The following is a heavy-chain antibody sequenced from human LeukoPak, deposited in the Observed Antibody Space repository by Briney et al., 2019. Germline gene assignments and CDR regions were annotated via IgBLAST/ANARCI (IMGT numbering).Heavy chain of an antibody. D-gene: IGHD5-18*01. CDR2: ISYIGST. Sequence: SETLSLTCTVSGGSISNYYWSWIRQPPGKGLEWIEYISYIGSTNYNPSPRGRVTISVDTSKNQFSLKLSSVTAADTAVYYCARYSYGVFDYWGQGTLVAVSS. J-gene: IGHJ4*02. CDR1: GGSISNYY. V-gene: IGHV4-59*01. CDR3: ARYSYGVFDY.